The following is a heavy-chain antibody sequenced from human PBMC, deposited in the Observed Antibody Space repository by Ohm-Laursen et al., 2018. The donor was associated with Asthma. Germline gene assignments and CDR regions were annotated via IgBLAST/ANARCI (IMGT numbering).Heavy chain of an antibody. D-gene: IGHD6-13*01. CDR2: MNPNSGNT. J-gene: IGHJ4*02. CDR1: GGTFTSYD. V-gene: IGHV1-8*01. Sequence: SVKVSCKASGGTFTSYDINWVRQATGQGLEWMGWMNPNSGNTGYAQKFQGRVTMTRNTSISTAYMELSSLRSEDTAVYYCARGAADIRGLDYWGQGTLVTVSS. CDR3: ARGAADIRGLDY.